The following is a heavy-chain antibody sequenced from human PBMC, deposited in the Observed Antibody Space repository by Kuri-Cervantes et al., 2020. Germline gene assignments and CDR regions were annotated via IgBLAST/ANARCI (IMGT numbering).Heavy chain of an antibody. Sequence: GGSLRLSCAASGFIFSNAWMSWVRQAPGKGLAWVAVISYDGSNKYYADSVKGRFTISRDNSQNTLYLQMNSLRAEDTAVYYCARDTHSSGWFYYFDYWGQGTLVTVSS. J-gene: IGHJ4*02. CDR1: GFIFSNAW. CDR2: ISYDGSNK. D-gene: IGHD6-19*01. V-gene: IGHV3-30*03. CDR3: ARDTHSSGWFYYFDY.